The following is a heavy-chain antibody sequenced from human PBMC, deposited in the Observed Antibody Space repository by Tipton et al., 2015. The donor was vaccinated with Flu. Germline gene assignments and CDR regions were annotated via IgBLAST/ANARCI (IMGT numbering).Heavy chain of an antibody. V-gene: IGHV1-8*01. J-gene: IGHJ5*02. D-gene: IGHD1-1*01. CDR2: MNPNSCNT. CDR1: GYTFTSYD. Sequence: QVQLVQSGAEVKKPEASVKVSCKASGYTFTSYDINWVRQATGQGLGWMGWMNPNSCNTGYAQKFQGRVTMTRNTSISTAYMELSRLRSEEKAVYYCARGPGRRGNWFDPSGHGTLVTVSS. CDR3: ARGPGRRGNWFDP.